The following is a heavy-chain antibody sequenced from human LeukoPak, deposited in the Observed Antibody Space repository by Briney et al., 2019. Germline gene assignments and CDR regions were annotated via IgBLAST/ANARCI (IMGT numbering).Heavy chain of an antibody. CDR1: GFTFSSYS. D-gene: IGHD1-26*01. Sequence: GGSLRLSCAASGFTFSSYSMNWVRKAPGKGLEWVSFISSSSSTIYYADSAKGRFTISRDNAKNSLYLQMNSLRAEDTAVYYCARDRGGSYSAIDYWGQGTLVTVSS. V-gene: IGHV3-48*04. CDR3: ARDRGGSYSAIDY. J-gene: IGHJ4*02. CDR2: ISSSSSTI.